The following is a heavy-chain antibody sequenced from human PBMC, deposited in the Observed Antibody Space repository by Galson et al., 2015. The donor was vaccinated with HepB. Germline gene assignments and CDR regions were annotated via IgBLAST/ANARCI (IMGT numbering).Heavy chain of an antibody. Sequence: SLRLSCAASGFTFSNAWMSWVRQAPGKGLEWVGRIKSKTDGGTTDYAAPVRGRFTISRDDSKNTLYLQMNSLKTEDTAVYYCTTDGYYHGVYYYGMDVWGQGTTVTVSS. CDR1: GFTFSNAW. CDR3: TTDGYYHGVYYYGMDV. D-gene: IGHD2-8*01. J-gene: IGHJ6*02. V-gene: IGHV3-15*01. CDR2: IKSKTDGGTT.